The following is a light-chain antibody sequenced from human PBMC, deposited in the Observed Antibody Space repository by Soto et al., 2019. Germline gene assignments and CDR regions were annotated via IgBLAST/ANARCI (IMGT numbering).Light chain of an antibody. Sequence: VVMTQSPLSLPVALGRPASISCRSGQSLVNSEGNTYLNWFQQRPGQSPRRLMYMVSNRDSGVPDRFSGSGSGTAFTLKISRVEADDVGVYYCMQGTQWPFTFGPGTKVDIK. J-gene: IGKJ3*01. CDR1: QSLVNSEGNTY. V-gene: IGKV2-30*01. CDR2: MVS. CDR3: MQGTQWPFT.